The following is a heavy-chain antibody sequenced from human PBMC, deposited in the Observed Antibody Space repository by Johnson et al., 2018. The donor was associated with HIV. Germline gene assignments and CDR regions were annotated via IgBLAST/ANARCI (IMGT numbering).Heavy chain of an antibody. CDR1: GFTFSSYW. V-gene: IGHV3-7*03. Sequence: EQLVESGGGLVQPGGSLRLSCAASGFTFSSYWMSWVRQAPGKGLEWVANIKQDGSEKYYVDSVKGRFTISRDNAKNSLYLQMNSLRAEDTALYYCARDFNSGSPDGAFDIWGQGTMVTVSS. J-gene: IGHJ3*02. CDR3: ARDFNSGSPDGAFDI. CDR2: IKQDGSEK. D-gene: IGHD4-23*01.